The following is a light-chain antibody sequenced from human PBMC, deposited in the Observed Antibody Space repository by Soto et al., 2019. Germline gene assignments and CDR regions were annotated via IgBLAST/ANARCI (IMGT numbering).Light chain of an antibody. J-gene: IGKJ2*01. CDR3: QQSYSTPRMYT. V-gene: IGKV1-39*01. CDR2: AAS. CDR1: QSISIY. Sequence: DIQMTQSPSSLSAFVGDRVTITCRASQSISIYLNWYQQRPGKAPKLLIYAASSLQGGVPSRFSGSGSGTDFTLTISGLQPEDFATYFCQQSYSTPRMYTFGQGTKLEIK.